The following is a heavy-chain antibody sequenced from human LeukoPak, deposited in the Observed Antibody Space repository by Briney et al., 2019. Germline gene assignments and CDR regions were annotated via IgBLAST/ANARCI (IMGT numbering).Heavy chain of an antibody. CDR1: LCTFSSYS. J-gene: IGHJ4*02. V-gene: IGHV1-69*05. D-gene: IGHD5-24*01. Sequence: GASVKVSCKASLCTFSSYSISWLRQAPGQGLEWMGRIIPIFGTANYAQKFQGRVTITTDESTSTAYMELSSLRSEDTDVYYCASSRDGYNFDYWGQGTLVTVSS. CDR3: ASSRDGYNFDY. CDR2: IIPIFGTA.